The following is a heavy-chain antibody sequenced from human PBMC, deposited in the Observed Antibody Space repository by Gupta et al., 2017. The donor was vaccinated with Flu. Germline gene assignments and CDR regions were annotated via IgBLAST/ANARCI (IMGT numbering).Heavy chain of an antibody. J-gene: IGHJ4*02. CDR1: GYTFSDYY. CDR3: ALTDIPSFGSGGARYYFDY. Sequence: QVQLVQSGAEVKKPGASVKVSCKASGYTFSDYYMHWVRQAPGQGLDWMGWINPNSGDTNYAQKFQGRVSMTRDTSISTAYMELSRLTSDDTAVYYCALTDIPSFGSGGARYYFDYWGLGTLVTVSS. D-gene: IGHD6-19*01. CDR2: INPNSGDT. V-gene: IGHV1-2*02.